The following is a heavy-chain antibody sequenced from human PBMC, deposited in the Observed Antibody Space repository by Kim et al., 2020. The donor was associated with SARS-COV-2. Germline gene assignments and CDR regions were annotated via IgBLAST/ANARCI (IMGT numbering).Heavy chain of an antibody. CDR3: ARRAPNRRGAFDI. Sequence: YSPSFQGQVTISADKSISTAYLQWSSLKASDTAMYYCARRAPNRRGAFDIWGQGTMVTVSS. V-gene: IGHV5-51*01. J-gene: IGHJ3*02. D-gene: IGHD2-8*01.